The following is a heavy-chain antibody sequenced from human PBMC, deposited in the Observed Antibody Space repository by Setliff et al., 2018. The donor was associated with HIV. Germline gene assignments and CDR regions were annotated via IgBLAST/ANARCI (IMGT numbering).Heavy chain of an antibody. V-gene: IGHV1-18*01. CDR1: GYTFTNYG. CDR2: INTYTGYT. Sequence: VASVKVSCKTSGYTFTNYGVSWVRQAPGQGLQWLGCINTYTGYTHYAKDLQARVTMTTNTSTSTAYMYLRSLTSDDTAIYYCAATGSGGYVHWGQGTLVTVSS. CDR3: AATGSGGYVH. D-gene: IGHD5-12*01. J-gene: IGHJ4*02.